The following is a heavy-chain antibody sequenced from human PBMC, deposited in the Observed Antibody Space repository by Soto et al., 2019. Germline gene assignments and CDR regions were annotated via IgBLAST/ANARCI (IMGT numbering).Heavy chain of an antibody. Sequence: EVQLVESGGGLIQPGGSMRLSCAASGLTVSRNYMSWVRQAPGKGLEWVSVIYSGGSTYYADSVKGRFTISRDNSKNTLYLQMNSLRAEDTAVYYCARHITMDPLLLYWGQGTLVTVSS. V-gene: IGHV3-53*01. CDR1: GLTVSRNY. CDR3: ARHITMDPLLLY. CDR2: IYSGGST. D-gene: IGHD3-10*01. J-gene: IGHJ4*02.